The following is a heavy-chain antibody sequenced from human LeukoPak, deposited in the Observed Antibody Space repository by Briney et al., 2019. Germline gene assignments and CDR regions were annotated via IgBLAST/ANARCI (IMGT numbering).Heavy chain of an antibody. CDR2: IYSGGST. J-gene: IGHJ3*02. D-gene: IGHD1-26*01. CDR1: GFTVSSKY. Sequence: RGGSVRLSCAASGFTVSSKYMNWVRQAPGKGLEWVSIIYSGGSTYYADSVKDRFTISRDNSKNTLYLQMNSLRAEVTAVYYCARGGSYLSAFDIWGQGTMVTVSS. V-gene: IGHV3-53*01. CDR3: ARGGSYLSAFDI.